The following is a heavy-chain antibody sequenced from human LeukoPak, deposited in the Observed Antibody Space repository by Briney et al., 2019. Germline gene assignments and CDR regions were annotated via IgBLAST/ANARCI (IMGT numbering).Heavy chain of an antibody. CDR2: IYYSGST. Sequence: SETLSLTCTVSGGSISGFYWSWIRQPPGKGLEWIGYIYYSGSTNYNPSLKSRVTISVDTSKNQFSLKLSSVTAADTAVYYCARANIAAAGTAAYWGQGTLVTVSS. CDR1: GGSISGFY. V-gene: IGHV4-59*01. D-gene: IGHD6-13*01. CDR3: ARANIAAAGTAAY. J-gene: IGHJ4*02.